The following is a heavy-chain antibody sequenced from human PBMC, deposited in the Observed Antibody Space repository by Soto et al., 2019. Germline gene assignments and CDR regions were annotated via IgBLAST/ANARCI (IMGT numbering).Heavy chain of an antibody. D-gene: IGHD3-9*01. CDR3: STLADNFDY. J-gene: IGHJ4*02. CDR2: ISYDGSNK. Sequence: GGSLRLSCAASGFTFSSYGMHWVRQAPGKGLEWVAVISYDGSNKYYADSVKGRFTISRDNSKNTLYLQMNSLRAEDTAVYYCSTLADNFDYWGQGTLVTVSS. V-gene: IGHV3-30*03. CDR1: GFTFSSYG.